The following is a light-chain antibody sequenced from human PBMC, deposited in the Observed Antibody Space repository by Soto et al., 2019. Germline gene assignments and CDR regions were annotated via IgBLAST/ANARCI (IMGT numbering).Light chain of an antibody. CDR2: EGS. Sequence: QSALTQPASVSGSPGQSITISCTGTSSDVGSHNLVSWYQQHPGKAPKLMIYEGSKRPSGVSNRFSGSKSGNTASLTISGLQAEDEGDYYCCSYAGNVVFGGGTKLTVL. CDR1: SSDVGSHNL. J-gene: IGLJ2*01. CDR3: CSYAGNVV. V-gene: IGLV2-23*01.